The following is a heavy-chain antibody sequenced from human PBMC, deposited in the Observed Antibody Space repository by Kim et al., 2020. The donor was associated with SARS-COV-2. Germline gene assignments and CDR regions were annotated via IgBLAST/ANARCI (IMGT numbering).Heavy chain of an antibody. CDR3: ARDRGIAAAGTAYYYYYGMDV. D-gene: IGHD6-13*01. V-gene: IGHV3-30*04. CDR2: ISYDGSNK. CDR1: GFTFSSYA. Sequence: GGSLRLSCAASGFTFSSYAMHWVRQAPGKGLEWVAVISYDGSNKYYADSVKGRFTISRDNSKNTLYLQMNSLRAEDTAVYYCARDRGIAAAGTAYYYYYGMDVWGQGTTVTVSS. J-gene: IGHJ6*02.